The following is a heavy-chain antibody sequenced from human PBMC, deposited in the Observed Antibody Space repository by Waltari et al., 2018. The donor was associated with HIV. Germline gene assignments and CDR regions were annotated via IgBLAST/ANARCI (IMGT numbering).Heavy chain of an antibody. D-gene: IGHD1-26*01. CDR2: IYSGGST. CDR3: ARDKAGWEQGFDY. J-gene: IGHJ4*02. Sequence: EVQLVETGGGLIQPGGSLRLSCAASGFTVSSNYISWVRQAPGKGLEWVSVIYSGGSTYYADSVKGRFTISRDNSKNTLYLQMNSLRAEDTAVYYCARDKAGWEQGFDYWGQGTLVTVSS. V-gene: IGHV3-53*02. CDR1: GFTVSSNY.